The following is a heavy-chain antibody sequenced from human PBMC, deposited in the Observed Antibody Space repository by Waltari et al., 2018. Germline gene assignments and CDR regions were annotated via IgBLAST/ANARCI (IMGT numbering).Heavy chain of an antibody. CDR2: IKQDGSEK. D-gene: IGHD2-2*01. CDR3: ARVEGSSSNYYYYYYMDV. Sequence: EVQLVESGGGLVQPGGSLSLSCAASGFTFSSYWMSWVRQAPGKGLEWVANIKQDGSEKYYVDSVKGRFTISRDNAKNSLYLQMNSLRAEDTAVYYCARVEGSSSNYYYYYYMDVWGKGTTVTISS. V-gene: IGHV3-7*01. CDR1: GFTFSSYW. J-gene: IGHJ6*03.